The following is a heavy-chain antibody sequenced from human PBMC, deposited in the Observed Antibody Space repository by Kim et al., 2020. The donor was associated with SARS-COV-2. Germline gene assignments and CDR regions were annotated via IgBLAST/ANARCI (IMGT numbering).Heavy chain of an antibody. J-gene: IGHJ4*02. Sequence: ASVKVSCKASGYTFTGYYMHWVRQGPGQGLEWMGRINPNSGGTNYAQKFQGRVTMTRDTSISTAYMELSRLRSDDTAVYYCARDRYELVHSDNFDYWGQGTLVTVSS. D-gene: IGHD2-2*01. CDR3: ARDRYELVHSDNFDY. V-gene: IGHV1-2*06. CDR1: GYTFTGYY. CDR2: INPNSGGT.